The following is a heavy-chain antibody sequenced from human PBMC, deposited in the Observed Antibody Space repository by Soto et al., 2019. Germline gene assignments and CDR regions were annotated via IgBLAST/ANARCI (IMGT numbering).Heavy chain of an antibody. J-gene: IGHJ4*02. Sequence: LRLSCEASGFVFTNFWMHWVRHVPGKGLVWVARIDTSGHSTNYAESVKGRFTISRDNAKNTVSLQMNSLRVEDTGVYYCAKDSWYFDLWSQGSQVTVSS. CDR3: AKDSWYFDL. D-gene: IGHD6-13*01. V-gene: IGHV3-74*01. CDR1: GFVFTNFW. CDR2: IDTSGHST.